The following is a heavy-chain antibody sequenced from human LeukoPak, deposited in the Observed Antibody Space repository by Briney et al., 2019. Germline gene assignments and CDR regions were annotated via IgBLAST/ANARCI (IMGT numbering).Heavy chain of an antibody. Sequence: KTSKTLSLTCTVSGGSISSGSYYWSWIRQPAGKGLEWIGRIYTSGSTNYNPSLKSRVTISVDTSKNQFSLKLSSVTAADTAVYYCARGPGDFWSGYQMDYWGQGTLVTVSS. CDR3: ARGPGDFWSGYQMDY. J-gene: IGHJ4*02. CDR1: GGSISSGSYY. CDR2: IYTSGST. V-gene: IGHV4-61*02. D-gene: IGHD3-3*01.